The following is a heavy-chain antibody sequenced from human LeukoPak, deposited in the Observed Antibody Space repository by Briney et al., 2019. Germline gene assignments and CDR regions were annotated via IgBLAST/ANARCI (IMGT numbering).Heavy chain of an antibody. Sequence: GGSLRLSCAASGFTFSSYAMSWVRQAPGKGLEWVSAISGSGGSTYYADSVKGRFTISRDNSKNTLYLQMNSPRAQDTAVYYSARIMVRGVIIPLFDYWGQGTLVTVFS. CDR2: ISGSGGST. D-gene: IGHD3-10*01. V-gene: IGHV3-23*01. J-gene: IGHJ4*02. CDR1: GFTFSSYA. CDR3: ARIMVRGVIIPLFDY.